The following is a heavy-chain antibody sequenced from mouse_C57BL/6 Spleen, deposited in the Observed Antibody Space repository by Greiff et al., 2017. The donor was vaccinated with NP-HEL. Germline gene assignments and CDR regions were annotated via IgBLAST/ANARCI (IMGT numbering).Heavy chain of an antibody. CDR2: INPSSGYT. V-gene: IGHV1-7*01. J-gene: IGHJ3*01. CDR3: ARGGYHEEVRFAY. D-gene: IGHD2-2*01. CDR1: GYTFTSYW. Sequence: QVQLKESGAELAKPGASVKLSCKASGYTFTSYWMHWVKQRPGQGLEWIGYINPSSGYTKYNQKFKDKATLTADKSSSTAYMQLSSLTYEDSAVYYCARGGYHEEVRFAYWGQGTLVTVSA.